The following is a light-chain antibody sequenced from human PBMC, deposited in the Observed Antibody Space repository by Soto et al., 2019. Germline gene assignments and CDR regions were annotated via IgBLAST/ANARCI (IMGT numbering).Light chain of an antibody. V-gene: IGLV1-40*01. Sequence: QSVLTQPPSVSGAPGQRVIISCTGSRSNIGAGYVVYWYRRHPGTAPKLLISGNNNRPAGVPDRFSGSKSGTSASLAIAGLQAEDEADDSCQSYDSSLRIWGFGGGTKVTVL. CDR3: QSYDSSLRIWG. J-gene: IGLJ3*02. CDR1: RSNIGAGYV. CDR2: GNN.